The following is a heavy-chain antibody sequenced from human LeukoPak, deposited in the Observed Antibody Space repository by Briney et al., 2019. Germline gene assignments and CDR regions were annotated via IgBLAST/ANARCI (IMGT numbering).Heavy chain of an antibody. CDR3: AKDRGNWGYAFDI. CDR1: GFTFSSYA. Sequence: GGYLRLSCAASGFTFSSYAMSWVRQAPGKGLEWVSSISAAGSNIKYADSVQGRFTISRDRSKNTLYLHMNSLRAEDTALYFCAKDRGNWGYAFDIWGQGTMVTVS. J-gene: IGHJ3*02. V-gene: IGHV3-23*01. D-gene: IGHD7-27*01. CDR2: ISAAGSNI.